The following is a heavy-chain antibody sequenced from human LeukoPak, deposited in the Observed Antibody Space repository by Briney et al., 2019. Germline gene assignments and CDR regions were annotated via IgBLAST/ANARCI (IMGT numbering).Heavy chain of an antibody. J-gene: IGHJ4*02. CDR2: IYYSGST. Sequence: SETLSLTCTVSGGSISSSSYYWGWIRQPPGTGLEWIGNIYYSGSTCCNPSLKSRVTISVDTSKNQFSLKLSSVTAADTAVYYCARGDYSNQGYYLDYWGQGTLVTVSS. CDR1: GGSISSSSYY. CDR3: ARGDYSNQGYYLDY. V-gene: IGHV4-39*07. D-gene: IGHD4-11*01.